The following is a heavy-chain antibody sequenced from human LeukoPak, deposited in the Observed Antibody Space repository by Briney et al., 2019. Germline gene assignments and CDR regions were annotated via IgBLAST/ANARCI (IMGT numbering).Heavy chain of an antibody. CDR1: GFTFDGYG. CDR3: ARDRRYDFWSGSNWFDP. Sequence: GGSLRLSCAASGFTFDGYGMSWVRQAPGKGLEWVANIKQDGSEKYYVDSVKGRFTISRDNAKNSLYLQMNSLRAEDTAVYYCARDRRYDFWSGSNWFDPWGQGTLVTVSS. D-gene: IGHD3-3*01. CDR2: IKQDGSEK. V-gene: IGHV3-7*01. J-gene: IGHJ5*02.